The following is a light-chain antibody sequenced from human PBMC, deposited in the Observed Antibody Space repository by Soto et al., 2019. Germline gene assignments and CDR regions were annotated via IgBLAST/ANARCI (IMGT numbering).Light chain of an antibody. CDR3: HAYDRWT. Sequence: EIVLTQSPGTLSLSSGDRATLSCRAGQPIYSDYFAWYVPKPGQAPRLLIYGVSRRAPGIPDRFSGSGTGTDFTLTISRLEPEDFAVYSCHAYDRWTFGQGTKVDTK. J-gene: IGKJ1*01. V-gene: IGKV3-20*01. CDR2: GVS. CDR1: QPIYSDY.